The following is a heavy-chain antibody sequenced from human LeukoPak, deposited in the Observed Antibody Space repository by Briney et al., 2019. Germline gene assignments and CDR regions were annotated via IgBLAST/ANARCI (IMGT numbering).Heavy chain of an antibody. CDR1: GFTFSSYS. CDR2: IISSSSYI. J-gene: IGHJ3*02. D-gene: IGHD1-26*01. V-gene: IGHV3-21*04. Sequence: GGSLRLSCAASGFTFSSYSMSWVRQAPGKGLEWVSSIISSSSYIYYADSVKGRFTISRDNAKNSLYLQMNSLRAEDTAVYYCARDAGANAFDIWGQGTMVTVSS. CDR3: ARDAGANAFDI.